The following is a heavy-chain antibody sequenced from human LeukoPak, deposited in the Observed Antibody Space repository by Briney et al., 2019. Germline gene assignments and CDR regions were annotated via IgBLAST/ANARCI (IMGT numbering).Heavy chain of an antibody. CDR2: TYYRSKWYS. CDR1: GDSVSSNSAA. V-gene: IGHV6-1*01. Sequence: SQTLSLTCAISGDSVSSNSAAWNWIRQSPSRGLEWLGRTYYRSKWYSDYAVSVKSRITINPDTSKNHFFLQLNSVTPEDTAVYYCARGFAEVVPAGFDYWGQGTLVTVSS. CDR3: ARGFAEVVPAGFDY. D-gene: IGHD3-16*01. J-gene: IGHJ4*02.